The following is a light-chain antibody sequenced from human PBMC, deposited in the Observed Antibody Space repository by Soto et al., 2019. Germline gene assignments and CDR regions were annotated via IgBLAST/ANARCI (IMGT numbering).Light chain of an antibody. CDR1: HSVSSNY. V-gene: IGKV3-20*01. J-gene: IGKJ1*01. CDR3: QQYGISPT. Sequence: EIVLTQSPGTLSLSPGERATLSCRSSHSVSSNYLAWYQQKPGQAPRLLIYDVSSRATGIPDRFSGSGSGTDFTLTISRLEPVDFAVYYCQQYGISPTFGQGTKLGIK. CDR2: DVS.